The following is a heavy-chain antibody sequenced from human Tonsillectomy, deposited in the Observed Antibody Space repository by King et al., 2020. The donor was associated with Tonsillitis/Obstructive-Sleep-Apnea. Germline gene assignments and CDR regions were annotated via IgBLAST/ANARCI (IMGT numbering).Heavy chain of an antibody. J-gene: IGHJ4*02. CDR3: ARDGHYYDKTLYFFDY. CDR2: IYNSGST. V-gene: IGHV4-4*07. CDR1: GGSFSSHY. Sequence: QLQESGPGLVKPSETLSLTCTVSGGSFSSHYWSWIRQPAGKGLGWIGRIYNSGSTKYNPSLESRVTLSFDTSKNQFSLKLSSVTAADTAVYYCARDGHYYDKTLYFFDYWGQGTLVTVSS. D-gene: IGHD3-22*01.